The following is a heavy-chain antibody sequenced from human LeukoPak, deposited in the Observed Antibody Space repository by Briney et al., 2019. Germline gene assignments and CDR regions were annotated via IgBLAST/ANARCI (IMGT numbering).Heavy chain of an antibody. CDR2: IKKDGIEK. D-gene: IGHD5-18*01. CDR1: GFTFSSYG. CDR3: ARDLSGVTGYTYGRGIDY. V-gene: IGHV3-7*01. J-gene: IGHJ4*02. Sequence: QAGGSLRLSCAASGFTFSSYGMHWVRQAPGKGLEWVANIKKDGIEKYYVDSVKGRFTISRDNAKTSLYLQMNSLRAEDTAVYYCARDLSGVTGYTYGRGIDYWGQGTLVTGSS.